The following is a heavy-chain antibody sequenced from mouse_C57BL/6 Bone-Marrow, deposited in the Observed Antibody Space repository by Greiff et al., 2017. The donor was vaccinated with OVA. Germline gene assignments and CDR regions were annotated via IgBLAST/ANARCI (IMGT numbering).Heavy chain of an antibody. CDR3: ARNYDYDGGYYFDD. D-gene: IGHD2-4*01. V-gene: IGHV5-4*01. J-gene: IGHJ2*01. Sequence: VQLKESGGGLVKPGGSLKLSCAASGFTFSSYAMSWVRQTPEKRLEWVATISDGGSYTYYPDNVKGRFTISRDNAKNNLYLHMSHLKSEDTAMYYCARNYDYDGGYYFDDWGQGTTLTVSS. CDR2: ISDGGSYT. CDR1: GFTFSSYA.